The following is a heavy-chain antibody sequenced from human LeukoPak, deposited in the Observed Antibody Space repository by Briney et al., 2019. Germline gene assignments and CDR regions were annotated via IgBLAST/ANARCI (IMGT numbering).Heavy chain of an antibody. V-gene: IGHV1-2*02. CDR1: GYTFTGYY. J-gene: IGHJ4*02. CDR2: INPNSGGT. Sequence: ASVKVSCKASGYTFTGYYMHWVRQAPGQGLEWMGWINPNSGGTNYAQKFQGRVTMTRDTSISTAYMELSRLRSDDTAVYYCARRITIFGVVAENYYFDYWGQGTLVTVSS. D-gene: IGHD3-3*01. CDR3: ARRITIFGVVAENYYFDY.